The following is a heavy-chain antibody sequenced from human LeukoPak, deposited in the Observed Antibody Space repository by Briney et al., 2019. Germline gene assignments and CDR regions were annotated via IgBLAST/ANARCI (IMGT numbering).Heavy chain of an antibody. Sequence: PGGSLRLSCAASGFTLSDHWMHWVRQAPGKGLVWVARINSDESSTTYADSVKGRFTISRDNAKNTLYLQMNSLRAEDTAVYYCARAEHYYDSSGRWDYWGQGTLVTVSS. CDR2: INSDESST. D-gene: IGHD3-22*01. CDR1: GFTLSDHW. J-gene: IGHJ4*02. V-gene: IGHV3-74*01. CDR3: ARAEHYYDSSGRWDY.